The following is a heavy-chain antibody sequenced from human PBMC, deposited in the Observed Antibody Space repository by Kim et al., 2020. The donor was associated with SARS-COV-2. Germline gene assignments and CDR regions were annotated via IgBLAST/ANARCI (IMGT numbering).Heavy chain of an antibody. V-gene: IGHV3-7*01. D-gene: IGHD6-13*01. CDR1: GFTFTTYW. CDR2: INGDGSEK. Sequence: GGSLRLSCAASGFTFTTYWMTWVRQAPGKGLEWVANINGDGSEKYYVDSVKGRFTISRDNAKNSLYLQMYSLRAEDTAVYYCARIGVAATGNDYWGQGTL. J-gene: IGHJ4*02. CDR3: ARIGVAATGNDY.